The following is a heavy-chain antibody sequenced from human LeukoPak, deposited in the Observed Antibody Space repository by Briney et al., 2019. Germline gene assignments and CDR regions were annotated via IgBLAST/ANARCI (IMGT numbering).Heavy chain of an antibody. CDR2: IYYSGST. Sequence: SETLSLTCTVSGGSISSYYWSWIRQPPGKGLEWIGYIYYSGSTNYNPSLKSRVTISVDTSKNQFSLKLRSVTAADTAVYYCARDKVLTGFDYWGQGTLVTVSS. CDR1: GGSISSYY. CDR3: ARDKVLTGFDY. D-gene: IGHD7-27*01. V-gene: IGHV4-59*01. J-gene: IGHJ4*02.